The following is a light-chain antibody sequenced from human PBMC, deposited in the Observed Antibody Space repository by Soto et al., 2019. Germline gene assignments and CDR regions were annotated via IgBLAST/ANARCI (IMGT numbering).Light chain of an antibody. J-gene: IGLJ1*01. CDR2: GNT. V-gene: IGLV1-40*01. Sequence: QSVLTQPPSVSGAPGQRVTISCTGSNSNIGAGYDVQWYQQVPGTAPKLLIYGNTNRPSGVPNRFSASKSGTSASLVITGLQAEDEADYYCQSFDSSLIYVFGTGTKLTVL. CDR3: QSFDSSLIYV. CDR1: NSNIGAGYD.